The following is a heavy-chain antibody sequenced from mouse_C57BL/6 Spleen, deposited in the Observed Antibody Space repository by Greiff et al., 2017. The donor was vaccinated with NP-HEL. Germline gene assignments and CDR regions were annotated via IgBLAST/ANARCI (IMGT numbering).Heavy chain of an antibody. Sequence: QVQLQQPGAELVKPGASVKMSCKVSGYTFTSYWITWVKQRPGQGLEWIGDIYPGSGSTNYNEKFKSKATLTVDTSSSTAYMQLSSLTSEDSAVYYCARRTTLVATLYYYAMDYWGQGTSVTVSS. J-gene: IGHJ4*01. D-gene: IGHD1-1*01. V-gene: IGHV1-55*01. CDR1: GYTFTSYW. CDR3: ARRTTLVATLYYYAMDY. CDR2: IYPGSGST.